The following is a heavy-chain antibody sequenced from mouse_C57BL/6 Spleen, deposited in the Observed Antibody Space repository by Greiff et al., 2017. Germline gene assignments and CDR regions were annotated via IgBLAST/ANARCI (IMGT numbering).Heavy chain of an antibody. CDR3: ARNYGSGTGFAY. J-gene: IGHJ3*01. CDR1: GFTFSSYT. V-gene: IGHV5-9*01. Sequence: EVKLVESGGGLVKPGGSLKLSCAASGFTFSSYTMSWVRQTPEKRLEWVATISGGGSNTYYPDSVKGRFTISRDNAKNTLYLQMSSLRSEDTALYYCARNYGSGTGFAYWGQGTLVTVSA. CDR2: ISGGGSNT. D-gene: IGHD1-1*01.